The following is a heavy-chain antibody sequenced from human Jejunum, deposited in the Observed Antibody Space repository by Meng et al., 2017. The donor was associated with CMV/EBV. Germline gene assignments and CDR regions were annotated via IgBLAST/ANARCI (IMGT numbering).Heavy chain of an antibody. V-gene: IGHV2-5*02. J-gene: IGHJ4*02. CDR3: AHRGLGDTSGWNGYYFDY. Sequence: LSTTGVGVGWIRQPPGKALEWLVLIYWDDDKRYSPSLKRRLTITKDTSKNQVVLTMTNMDPVDTATYCCAHRGLGDTSGWNGYYFDYWGQGTLVTVSS. CDR2: IYWDDDK. CDR1: LSTTGVG. D-gene: IGHD6-19*01.